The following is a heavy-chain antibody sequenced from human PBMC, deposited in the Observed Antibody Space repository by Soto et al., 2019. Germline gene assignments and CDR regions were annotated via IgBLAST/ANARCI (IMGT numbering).Heavy chain of an antibody. J-gene: IGHJ4*01. Sequence: QLQLQESGSGLVKPSQTLSLTCAVAGGSISSGGYSWSWIRQPPGKGLECIGYIYHSGSTYYHPSLKSRVTISVARSKNQFSLKLSSVTAADTAVDYCAAGWGLARYYWGHGTLFTVAS. CDR2: IYHSGST. V-gene: IGHV4-30-2*01. CDR3: AAGWGLARYY. CDR1: GGSISSGGYS. D-gene: IGHD1-26*01.